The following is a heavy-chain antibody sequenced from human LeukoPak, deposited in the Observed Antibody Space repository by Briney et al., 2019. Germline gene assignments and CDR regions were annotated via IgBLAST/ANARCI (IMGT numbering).Heavy chain of an antibody. V-gene: IGHV3-30*02. CDR3: AKSVFGVVIVRDAFDI. CDR1: GFTFSSYG. CDR2: IRYDGSNK. D-gene: IGHD3-3*01. Sequence: GGSLRLSCAASGFTFSSYGMHWVRQAPGKGLEWVAFIRYDGSNKYYADSVKGRFTISRDNSKNTVNLQMNSLRAEDTAVYYCAKSVFGVVIVRDAFDIWGQGTMVTVSS. J-gene: IGHJ3*02.